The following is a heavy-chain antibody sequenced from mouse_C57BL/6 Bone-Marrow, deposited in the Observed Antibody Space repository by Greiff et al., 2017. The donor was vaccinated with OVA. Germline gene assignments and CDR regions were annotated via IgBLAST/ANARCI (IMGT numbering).Heavy chain of an antibody. CDR3: ARGGRQLRLND. CDR1: GYTFTSYG. CDR2: IYPRSGNT. J-gene: IGHJ3*01. D-gene: IGHD3-2*02. Sequence: VQLQESGAELARPGASVKLPCKASGYTFTSYGIGWVKQRPGQGLEWIGEIYPRSGNTYYNEKFKGKATLTADKSSSTAYMELRSLTSEDSAVYFCARGGRQLRLNDWGQGTLVTVSA. V-gene: IGHV1-81*01.